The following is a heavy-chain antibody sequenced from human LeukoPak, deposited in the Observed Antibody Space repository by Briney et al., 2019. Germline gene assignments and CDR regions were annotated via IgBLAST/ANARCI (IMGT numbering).Heavy chain of an antibody. V-gene: IGHV1-2*02. CDR1: GYTFTGYY. D-gene: IGHD2-8*01. CDR2: INPNSGGT. Sequence: GASVKVSCKASGYTFTGYYMHWVRQAPGQGLDWMGWINPNSGGTNYAQKFQGRVTMTRDTSISTAYMELSRLRSDDTAVYYCARDGFSSFMGNIVLMVYARPFDYWGQGTLVTVSS. CDR3: ARDGFSSFMGNIVLMVYARPFDY. J-gene: IGHJ4*02.